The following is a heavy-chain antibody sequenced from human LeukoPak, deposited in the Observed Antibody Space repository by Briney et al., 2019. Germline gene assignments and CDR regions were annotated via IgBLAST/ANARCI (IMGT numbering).Heavy chain of an antibody. Sequence: ASVKVSCKASGYTFTSYPMHWVRQAPGQRPEWMGWINAGNGNTKYSQEFQGRVTITRDTSASTAYMELSSLRSEDMAVYYCARNLAVAPHAYYFDYWGQGTLVTVSS. CDR1: GYTFTSYP. J-gene: IGHJ4*02. V-gene: IGHV1-3*03. CDR3: ARNLAVAPHAYYFDY. D-gene: IGHD6-19*01. CDR2: INAGNGNT.